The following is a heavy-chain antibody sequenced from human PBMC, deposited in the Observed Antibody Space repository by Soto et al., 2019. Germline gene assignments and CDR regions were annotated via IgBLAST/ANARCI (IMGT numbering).Heavy chain of an antibody. D-gene: IGHD3-9*01. Sequence: ETLSLTCTISGGSISVYYWSWIRQSPRQGLEWIGYVYDNGRPYYSPSLKSRVTISADTSKNQISLKLTSATAADTAVYYCARGVGSSPPRYWGRGTLVTSPQ. J-gene: IGHJ4*02. CDR1: GGSISVYY. CDR3: ARGVGSSPPRY. CDR2: VYDNGRP. V-gene: IGHV4-59*01.